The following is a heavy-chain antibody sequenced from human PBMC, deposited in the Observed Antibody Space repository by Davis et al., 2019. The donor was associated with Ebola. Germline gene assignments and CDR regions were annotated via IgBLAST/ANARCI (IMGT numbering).Heavy chain of an antibody. Sequence: SVKVSCKASGGTFSSYAISWVRQAPGQGLEWMGGLIPIFGTANYAQKFQGRVTITADESTNTAYMELVSLRSEDTSLYYCARVLNVGVAQGGGYYYGMDVWGQGTTVTVSS. J-gene: IGHJ6*02. V-gene: IGHV1-69*13. D-gene: IGHD6-19*01. CDR3: ARVLNVGVAQGGGYYYGMDV. CDR2: LIPIFGTA. CDR1: GGTFSSYA.